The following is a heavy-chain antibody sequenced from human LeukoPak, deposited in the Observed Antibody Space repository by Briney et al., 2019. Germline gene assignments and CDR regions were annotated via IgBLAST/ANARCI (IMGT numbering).Heavy chain of an antibody. CDR1: GGTFSSYA. V-gene: IGHV1-69*04. D-gene: IGHD3-22*01. CDR3: ARERITMIVVVIPHFDY. J-gene: IGHJ4*02. Sequence: SVKVSCKASGGTFSSYAISRVRQAPGQGLEWMGRIIPILGIANYAQKFQGRVTITADKSTSTAYMELSSLRSEDTAVYYCARERITMIVVVIPHFDYWGQGTLVTVSS. CDR2: IIPILGIA.